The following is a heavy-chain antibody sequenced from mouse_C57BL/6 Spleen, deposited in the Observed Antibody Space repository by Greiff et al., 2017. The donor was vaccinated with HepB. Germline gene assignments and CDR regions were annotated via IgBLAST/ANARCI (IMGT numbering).Heavy chain of an antibody. CDR2: ISSGGSYT. D-gene: IGHD2-1*01. Sequence: EVHLVESGGDLVKPGGSLKLSCAASGFTFSSYGMSWVRQTPDKRLEWVATISSGGSYTYYPDSVKGRFTISRDNAKNTLYLQMSSLKSEDTAMYYCARHKDYYGNYEDAMDYWGQGTSVTVSS. V-gene: IGHV5-6*01. J-gene: IGHJ4*01. CDR1: GFTFSSYG. CDR3: ARHKDYYGNYEDAMDY.